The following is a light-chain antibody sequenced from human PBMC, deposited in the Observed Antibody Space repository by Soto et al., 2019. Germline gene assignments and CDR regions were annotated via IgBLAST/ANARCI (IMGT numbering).Light chain of an antibody. J-gene: IGKJ2*01. CDR3: QQYNRYPYT. Sequence: DIQMTQSPSTLSASVRDRVTITCRASQSISTWLAWYQQKPGQAPQLLIYKASTLESGVPSRFNGSGSGKEFTLTISSLQPEDFATYYCQQYNRYPYTFGQGTKLEIK. CDR2: KAS. V-gene: IGKV1-5*03. CDR1: QSISTW.